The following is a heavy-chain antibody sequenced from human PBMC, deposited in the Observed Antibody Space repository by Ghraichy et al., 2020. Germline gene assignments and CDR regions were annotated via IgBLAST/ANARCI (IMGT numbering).Heavy chain of an antibody. CDR2: FDPEDGET. CDR1: GYTLTELS. CDR3: ATGDGVGYDITYFDY. Sequence: ASVKVSCKVSGYTLTELSMHWVRQAPGKGLEWMGGFDPEDGETIYAQKFQGRVTMTEDTSTDTAYMELSSLRSEDTAVYYCATGDGVGYDITYFDYWGQGTLVTVSS. V-gene: IGHV1-24*01. D-gene: IGHD3-9*01. J-gene: IGHJ4*02.